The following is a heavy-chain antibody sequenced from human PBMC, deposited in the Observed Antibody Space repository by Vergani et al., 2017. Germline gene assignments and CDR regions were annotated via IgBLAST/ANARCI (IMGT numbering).Heavy chain of an antibody. CDR1: GYTFTDYY. CDR2: VDPEDGET. J-gene: IGHJ3*02. D-gene: IGHD3-22*01. V-gene: IGHV1-69-2*01. Sequence: EVQLVQSGAEVKKPGATVKISCKVSGYTFTDYYMHWVQQAPGKGLEWMGLVDPEDGETIYAEKFQGRVTITADTSTDTAYMELSSLRSEDTAVYYCARDLGDYYDSSGYSKADAFDIWGQGTMVTVSS. CDR3: ARDLGDYYDSSGYSKADAFDI.